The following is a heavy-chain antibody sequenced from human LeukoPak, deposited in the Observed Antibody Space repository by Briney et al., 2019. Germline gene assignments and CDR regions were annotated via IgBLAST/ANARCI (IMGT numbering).Heavy chain of an antibody. V-gene: IGHV3-21*01. D-gene: IGHD6-13*01. CDR1: GFTFSSYS. CDR3: ARVMRSYSSSWWVDY. CDR2: ISSSSSYI. J-gene: IGHJ4*02. Sequence: GGSLRLSCAASGFTFSSYSMNWVRQAPGKGLEWVSSISSSSSYIYYADSVKGRLTISRDNAKNSLYLQMNSLRAEDTAVYYCARVMRSYSSSWWVDYWGQGTLVTVSS.